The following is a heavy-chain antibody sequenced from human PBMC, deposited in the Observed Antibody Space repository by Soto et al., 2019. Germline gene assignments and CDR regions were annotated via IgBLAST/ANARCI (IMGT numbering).Heavy chain of an antibody. Sequence: QVHLQESGPGLVKSSETLSLTCTVSTASISSYYWSWIRQPPGKGLEWIGYIYYTGSTNYNPSLKSRVTISVDTSKNQFSLKLSSVTAADTAVYYCASRVVGATPYFGYWGQGTLVTVSS. CDR1: TASISSYY. CDR3: ASRVVGATPYFGY. CDR2: IYYTGST. V-gene: IGHV4-59*01. J-gene: IGHJ4*02. D-gene: IGHD2-15*01.